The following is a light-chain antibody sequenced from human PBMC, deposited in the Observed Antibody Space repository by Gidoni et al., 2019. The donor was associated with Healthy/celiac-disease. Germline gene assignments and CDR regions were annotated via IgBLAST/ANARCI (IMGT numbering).Light chain of an antibody. Sequence: FALTQPPSVSVSPGQTAGIPCAGEKLGDKYACWYQQKPGQSPVLVIYQDSKLPLVLPERFSGSNSGNTATLTISGTQAMDEADYYCQAWDSSTAYVVFGGGTKLTVL. CDR1: KLGDKY. CDR2: QDS. V-gene: IGLV3-1*01. CDR3: QAWDSSTAYVV. J-gene: IGLJ2*01.